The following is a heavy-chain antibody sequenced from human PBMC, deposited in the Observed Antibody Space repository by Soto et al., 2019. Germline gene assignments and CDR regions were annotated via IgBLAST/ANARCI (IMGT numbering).Heavy chain of an antibody. D-gene: IGHD6-19*01. CDR1: GGSISSGDYY. CDR2: IYYSGST. Sequence: QVQLQESGPGLVKPSQTLSLTCTVSGGSISSGDYYWSWIRQPPGKGLEWIGYIYYSGSTYYNPSLKSRVTISVDTSKNQFSLKLSSVTAADTAVYYCASPWVAADYYYYGMDVWGQGTTVTVSS. J-gene: IGHJ6*02. CDR3: ASPWVAADYYYYGMDV. V-gene: IGHV4-30-4*01.